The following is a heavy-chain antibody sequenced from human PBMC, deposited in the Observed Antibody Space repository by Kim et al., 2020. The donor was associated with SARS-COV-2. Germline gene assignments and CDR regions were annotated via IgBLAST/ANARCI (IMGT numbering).Heavy chain of an antibody. Sequence: GGSLRLSCAASGFTFSSYAMHWVRQAPGKGLEWVAVISYDGSNKYYADSVKGRFTISRDNSKNTLYLQMNSLRAEDTAVYYCARGYLHYDILTGYYTSFDAFDIWGQGTMVTVSS. J-gene: IGHJ3*02. CDR2: ISYDGSNK. CDR3: ARGYLHYDILTGYYTSFDAFDI. CDR1: GFTFSSYA. D-gene: IGHD3-9*01. V-gene: IGHV3-30*04.